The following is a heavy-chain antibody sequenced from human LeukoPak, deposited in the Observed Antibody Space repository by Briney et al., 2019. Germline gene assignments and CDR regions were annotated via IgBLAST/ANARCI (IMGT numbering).Heavy chain of an antibody. Sequence: GGSLRLSCAASGFTFSSYGMHWVRQAPGKGLEWLAFIRYDGSNKYYADSVRGRFTISRDNSKNTLYLQMNSLRAEDTAVYYCAKAHFVDERVPAATPADYWGQGTLVTVSS. CDR1: GFTFSSYG. CDR3: AKAHFVDERVPAATPADY. D-gene: IGHD2-2*01. V-gene: IGHV3-30*02. J-gene: IGHJ4*02. CDR2: IRYDGSNK.